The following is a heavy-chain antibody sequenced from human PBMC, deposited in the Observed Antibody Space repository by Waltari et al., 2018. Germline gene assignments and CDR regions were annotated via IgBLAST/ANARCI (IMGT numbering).Heavy chain of an antibody. J-gene: IGHJ6*02. CDR2: IYHSGST. V-gene: IGHV4-38-2*01. D-gene: IGHD3-10*01. CDR1: GYSISSGYY. Sequence: QVQLQESGPGLVKPSETLSLTCAVSGYSISSGYYWGWIRQPPGKGLEWIGSIYHSGSTYYNPSLKSRVTISVDTSKNQFSLKLSSVTAADTAVYYCARGVKNYYGSGSYFYYYGMDVWGQGTTVTVSS. CDR3: ARGVKNYYGSGSYFYYYGMDV.